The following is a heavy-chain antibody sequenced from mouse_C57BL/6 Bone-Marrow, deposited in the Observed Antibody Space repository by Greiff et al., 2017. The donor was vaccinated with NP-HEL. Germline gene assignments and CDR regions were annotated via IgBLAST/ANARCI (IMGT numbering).Heavy chain of an antibody. CDR2: IDPSDSYT. J-gene: IGHJ1*03. CDR3: ARSDYYGSSYWYFDV. CDR1: GYTFTSYW. Sequence: QVQLQQPGAELVQPGASVTLSCKASGYTFTSYWMQWVKQRPGQGLEWIGEIDPSDSYTNYNQKFKGKATLTVDTSSSTAYMQLSSLTSEDSAVYYCARSDYYGSSYWYFDVWGTGTTVTVSS. V-gene: IGHV1-50*01. D-gene: IGHD1-1*01.